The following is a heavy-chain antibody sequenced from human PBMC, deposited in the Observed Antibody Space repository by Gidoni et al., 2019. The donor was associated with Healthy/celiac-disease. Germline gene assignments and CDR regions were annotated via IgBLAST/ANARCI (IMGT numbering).Heavy chain of an antibody. CDR3: AREVEDYGDFHFDY. Sequence: QVQLVESGGGVVQPGRSLRLSCAASGFTLSSYAMHWVRQAPGKGLEWVAVISYDGSNKYYADSVKGRFTISGDNSKNTLYLQMNSLRAEDTAVYYCAREVEDYGDFHFDYWGQGTLVTVSS. CDR1: GFTLSSYA. J-gene: IGHJ4*02. CDR2: ISYDGSNK. D-gene: IGHD4-17*01. V-gene: IGHV3-30*04.